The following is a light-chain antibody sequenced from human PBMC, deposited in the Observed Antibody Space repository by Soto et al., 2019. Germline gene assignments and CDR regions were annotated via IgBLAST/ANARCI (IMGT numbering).Light chain of an antibody. CDR1: QSVSSIY. CDR2: GAS. CDR3: QQYGSSSWT. V-gene: IGKV3-20*01. J-gene: IGKJ1*01. Sequence: EIVLTQSPGTLSLSPGERATLSCRASQSVSSIYLAWYQHKPGQAPILLIYGASSRPTGIPDRFSGSGSGTDFTLTISRLEPEDFAVYYCQQYGSSSWTFGRGTTVEIK.